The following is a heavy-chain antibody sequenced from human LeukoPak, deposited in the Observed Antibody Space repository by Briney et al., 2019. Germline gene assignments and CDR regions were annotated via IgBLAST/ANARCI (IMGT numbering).Heavy chain of an antibody. Sequence: GGSLRLSCAASGFTFSSYAMSWVRQSPGKGLEWVSGISGSGGGTYYADSVKGRFTIFRDNSKNTLYLQMNSLRAEDTAVYYCAKARYDSSGYYFDYWGQGTLVTVSS. D-gene: IGHD3-22*01. J-gene: IGHJ4*02. CDR3: AKARYDSSGYYFDY. CDR2: ISGSGGGT. CDR1: GFTFSSYA. V-gene: IGHV3-23*01.